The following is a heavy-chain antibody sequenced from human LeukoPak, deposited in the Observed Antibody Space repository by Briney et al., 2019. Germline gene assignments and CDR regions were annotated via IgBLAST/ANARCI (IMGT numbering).Heavy chain of an antibody. CDR3: ARQLSSGYIFDY. J-gene: IGHJ4*02. D-gene: IGHD6-19*01. CDR1: GASISSSSYY. CDR2: MYYSGRT. V-gene: IGHV4-39*01. Sequence: PSETLSLTCTVSGASISSSSYYWGWIRQPPGKGLEWIGSMYYSGRTYYNPSLKSRVTISVDTSKNQFSLKLNSVTAADTAVYYCARQLSSGYIFDYWGQGTLVTVSS.